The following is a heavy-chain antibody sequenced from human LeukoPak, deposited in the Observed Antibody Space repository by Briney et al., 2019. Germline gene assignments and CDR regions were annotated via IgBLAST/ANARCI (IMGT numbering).Heavy chain of an antibody. D-gene: IGHD6-19*01. Sequence: GGSLRLSCAASGFTFSSYAMSWVRQAPGKGLEWVSFISSRSDYIYYADSVKGRFTISRDNAKNSLYLQMNSLRAEDTAVYYCARAQQWLGEDAFDIWGQGTMVTVSS. CDR1: GFTFSSYA. V-gene: IGHV3-21*01. J-gene: IGHJ3*02. CDR2: ISSRSDYI. CDR3: ARAQQWLGEDAFDI.